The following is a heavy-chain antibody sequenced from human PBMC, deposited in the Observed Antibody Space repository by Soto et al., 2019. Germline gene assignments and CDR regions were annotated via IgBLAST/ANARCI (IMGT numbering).Heavy chain of an antibody. Sequence: DVQLVESGGGLIQPGGSLRLSCAASGFTVSSNYMSWVRQAAGKGLEWVAGIYAGSNTFYADSVKGRFTISSDNSKNSLYLHMNRQRAEDRAVYYSARNPYYNRGSNFDDWGRGTLVTVSS. D-gene: IGHD3-10*01. J-gene: IGHJ4*01. V-gene: IGHV3-53*01. CDR2: IYAGSNT. CDR1: GFTVSSNY. CDR3: ARNPYYNRGSNFDD.